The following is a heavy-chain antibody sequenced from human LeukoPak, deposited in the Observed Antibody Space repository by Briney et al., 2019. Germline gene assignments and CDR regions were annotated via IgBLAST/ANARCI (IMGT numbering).Heavy chain of an antibody. CDR3: ARGTAGAYDC. J-gene: IGHJ4*02. CDR2: IRPDGNDR. CDR1: GFTFSDYW. V-gene: IGHV3-7*01. D-gene: IGHD4/OR15-4a*01. Sequence: GGSLRLSCAASGFTFSDYWMIWVRHAPGKGLEWVANIRPDGNDRYLVDSARGRFTISRDNAKNSLYLQMNSLRAEDTAMYYCARGTAGAYDCWGQGTLVTVSS.